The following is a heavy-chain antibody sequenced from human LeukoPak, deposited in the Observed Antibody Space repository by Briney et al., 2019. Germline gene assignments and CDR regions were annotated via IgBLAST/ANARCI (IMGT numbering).Heavy chain of an antibody. D-gene: IGHD3-22*01. J-gene: IGHJ2*01. CDR1: GGTFISYA. V-gene: IGHV1-18*01. Sequence: SVNVSCKASGGTFISYAISWVRQAPGRGREWMGWISAYNGNTNYAQKLQGRVTMTTDQSTSTAYMEPRSLRSDDTAVYYCARDGYDSSGSLWYFDLWGRGTLVTVSS. CDR2: ISAYNGNT. CDR3: ARDGYDSSGSLWYFDL.